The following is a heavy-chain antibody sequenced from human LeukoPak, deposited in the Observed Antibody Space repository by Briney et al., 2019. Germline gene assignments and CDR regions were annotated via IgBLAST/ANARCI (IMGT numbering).Heavy chain of an antibody. D-gene: IGHD3/OR15-3a*01. CDR2: IYCSGST. J-gene: IGHJ4*02. V-gene: IGHV4-59*01. Sequence: SETLSLTCTVSGGSISSYYWSWIRQPPGKGLEWIGYIYCSGSTNYNPSLKSRVTISVDTSKNQLSLKVSSVTAADTAVYYCARRTGYYDGFDYWGQGTLVTVSS. CDR3: ARRTGYYDGFDY. CDR1: GGSISSYY.